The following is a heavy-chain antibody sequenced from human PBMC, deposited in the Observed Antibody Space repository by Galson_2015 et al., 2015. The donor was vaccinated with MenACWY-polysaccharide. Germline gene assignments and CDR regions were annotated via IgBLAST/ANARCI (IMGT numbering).Heavy chain of an antibody. V-gene: IGHV2-5*02. CDR2: IYWDDDK. CDR1: GFSLSTSGVG. D-gene: IGHD2/OR15-2a*01. CDR3: AHMLPSDFSPSYFDY. Sequence: PALVKPTQTLTLTCTFSGFSLSTSGVGVGWIRQPPGKALEWLALIYWDDDKRYSPSLKSRLTITKDTSKNQVVLTMTNMDPVDTATYYCAHMLPSDFSPSYFDYWGQGTLVTVSS. J-gene: IGHJ4*02.